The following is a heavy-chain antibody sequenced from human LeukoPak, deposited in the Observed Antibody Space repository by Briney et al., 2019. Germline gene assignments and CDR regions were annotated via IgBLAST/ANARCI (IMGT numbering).Heavy chain of an antibody. J-gene: IGHJ4*02. CDR1: GGSISSYY. CDR3: AREQAYYDSSGYYQDFDY. CDR2: IYYSGST. D-gene: IGHD3-22*01. Sequence: SETLSLTCTVSGGSISSYYWSWIRQPSGKGLEWIWYIYYSGSTNYNPSLKSRVTISVDTSKNQFSLKLSSVTAADTAVYYCAREQAYYDSSGYYQDFDYWGQGTLVTVSS. V-gene: IGHV4-59*12.